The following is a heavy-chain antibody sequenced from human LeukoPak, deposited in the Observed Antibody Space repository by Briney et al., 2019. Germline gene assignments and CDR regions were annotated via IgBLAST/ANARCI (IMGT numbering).Heavy chain of an antibody. CDR2: IYYLGST. CDR3: ARDRPGSYWYFDL. J-gene: IGHJ2*01. Sequence: SETLSLTCTVSGVSISSYYWSWIRQPPGKGLEWVGHIYYLGSTNYNPSLKSRVTISIDTSKDYFSLKLNSVIAADTAVYYCARDRPGSYWYFDLWGRGTLVTVSS. D-gene: IGHD3-10*01. V-gene: IGHV4-59*01. CDR1: GVSISSYY.